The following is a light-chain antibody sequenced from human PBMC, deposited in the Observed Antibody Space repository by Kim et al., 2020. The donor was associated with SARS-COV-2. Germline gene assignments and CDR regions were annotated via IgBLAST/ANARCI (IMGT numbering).Light chain of an antibody. CDR2: KSS. Sequence: DIQMTQSPSTLSASVGDRVTITCRASQTLSTWLAWYQQKPGRAPKLLIHKSSNLQSGVPSRFSGSGSGTEFTLTISSLKSDDFATYYCQKYHSLPYTFGQGTKLEIK. J-gene: IGKJ2*01. CDR3: QKYHSLPYT. V-gene: IGKV1-5*03. CDR1: QTLSTW.